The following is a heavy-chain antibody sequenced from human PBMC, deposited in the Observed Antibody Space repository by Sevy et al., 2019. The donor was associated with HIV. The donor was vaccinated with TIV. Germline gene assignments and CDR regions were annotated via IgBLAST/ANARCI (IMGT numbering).Heavy chain of an antibody. Sequence: GGSLRLSCAASGFTFSSYAMSWVRQAPGKGLEWVSAISGSGGSTYYADSVKGRFTISRDNSKNTLYLQMNSLRAEDTAVYYCAKARGFKIYGETNWFDPWGQGTLVTVSS. D-gene: IGHD4-17*01. CDR1: GFTFSSYA. CDR3: AKARGFKIYGETNWFDP. CDR2: ISGSGGST. V-gene: IGHV3-23*01. J-gene: IGHJ5*02.